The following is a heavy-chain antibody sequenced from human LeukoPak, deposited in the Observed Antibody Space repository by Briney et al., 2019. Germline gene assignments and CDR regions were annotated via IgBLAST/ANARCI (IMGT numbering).Heavy chain of an antibody. V-gene: IGHV4-4*02. D-gene: IGHD2-15*01. CDR1: GVSISSGNW. CDR2: IFHSGST. Sequence: SETLSFNCAVSGVSISSGNWGSWVRQPPGKGLEWIGEIFHSGSTNYNQTPKSRVTLSVDKSKSPFSLRLSSVSAADTAVYYCARLCSGGSCSSYFDYWGQGTLVTVSS. CDR3: ARLCSGGSCSSYFDY. J-gene: IGHJ4*02.